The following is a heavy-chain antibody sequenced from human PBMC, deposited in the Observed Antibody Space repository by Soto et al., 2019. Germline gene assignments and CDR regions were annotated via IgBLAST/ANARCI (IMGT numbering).Heavy chain of an antibody. CDR1: GFTFSDYY. Sequence: PGGSLRLSCAVSGFTFSDYYMSWIRQAPGKGLEWVSYISSRGSSIYYADSVKGRFTISRDNAKNSLYLQMNGLRAEDTAVYYCARGYYDFWSGYYISLYGMDVWGQGTTVTVSS. CDR2: ISSRGSSI. CDR3: ARGYYDFWSGYYISLYGMDV. J-gene: IGHJ6*02. D-gene: IGHD3-3*01. V-gene: IGHV3-11*01.